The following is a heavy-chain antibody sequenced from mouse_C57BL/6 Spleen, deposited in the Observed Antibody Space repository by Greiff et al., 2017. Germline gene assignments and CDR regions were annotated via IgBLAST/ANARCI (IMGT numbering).Heavy chain of an antibody. Sequence: VQGVESGGGLVKPGGSLKLSCAASGFTFSDYGMHWVRQAPEKGLEWVAYISSGSSTIYYADTVKGRFTISRDNAKNTLFLQMDSLRSEDTAMYYCAREGLDYAMDYWGQGTSVTVSS. CDR2: ISSGSSTI. D-gene: IGHD3-3*01. CDR3: AREGLDYAMDY. V-gene: IGHV5-17*01. CDR1: GFTFSDYG. J-gene: IGHJ4*01.